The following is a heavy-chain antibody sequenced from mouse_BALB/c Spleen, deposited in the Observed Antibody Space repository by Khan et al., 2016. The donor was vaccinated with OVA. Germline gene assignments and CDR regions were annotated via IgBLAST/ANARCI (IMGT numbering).Heavy chain of an antibody. CDR3: VRDGAYHRNDGWFAY. CDR2: INPSNGYT. D-gene: IGHD2-14*01. J-gene: IGHJ3*01. V-gene: IGHV1-4*01. Sequence: QVQLKQSGAELARPGASVKMSCKASGYTFISYTIHWIKKRPGQGPEWIGNINPSNGYTNYNQKFKDKATLTTDKSSTTAYLQLSSLTSDDSAVYNCVRDGAYHRNDGWFAYWGQGTLVTVSA. CDR1: GYTFISYT.